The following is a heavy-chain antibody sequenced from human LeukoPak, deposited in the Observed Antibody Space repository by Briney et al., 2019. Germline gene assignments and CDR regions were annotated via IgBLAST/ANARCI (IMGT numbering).Heavy chain of an antibody. V-gene: IGHV3-66*01. Sequence: PGGSLTLSCAASGLTGSSNYMSWLRQAPGKGREWVSVIYSGGTTYYADSVEGRFIISRDNSKNTLYLQMNSLRVEDTAVYYCAREGRDEGHYFDYWGEGTLVTLSS. CDR1: GLTGSSNY. J-gene: IGHJ4*02. CDR2: IYSGGTT. CDR3: AREGRDEGHYFDY.